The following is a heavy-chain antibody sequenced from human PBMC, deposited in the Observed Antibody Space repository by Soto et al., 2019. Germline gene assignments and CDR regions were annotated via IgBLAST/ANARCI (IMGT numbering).Heavy chain of an antibody. CDR1: GVTFNRQD. CDR3: ATSEGRDGHSSDY. V-gene: IGHV1-69*13. Sequence: SVKVSCKASGVTFNRQDMRWVRQAPGQGLEWMGGIIPMFGTPHYAEKFQDRVTITADESTGTAYLELSSLTSEDTAVYYCATSEGRDGHSSDYWGPGTLVTVSS. CDR2: IIPMFGTP. D-gene: IGHD5-18*01. J-gene: IGHJ4*02.